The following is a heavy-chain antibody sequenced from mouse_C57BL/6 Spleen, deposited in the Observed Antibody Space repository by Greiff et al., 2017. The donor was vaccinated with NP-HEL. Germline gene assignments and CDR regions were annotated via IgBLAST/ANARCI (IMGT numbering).Heavy chain of an antibody. D-gene: IGHD1-1*01. Sequence: QVQLQQPGAELVKPGASVKMSCKASGYTFTSYWITGVKQRPGQGLEWIGDIYPGSGSTNYNEKFKSKATLTVDTSSSTAYMQLSSLTSEDSAVYYCARHYSGSRWFAYWGQGTLVTVSA. CDR3: ARHYSGSRWFAY. CDR2: IYPGSGST. CDR1: GYTFTSYW. V-gene: IGHV1-55*01. J-gene: IGHJ3*01.